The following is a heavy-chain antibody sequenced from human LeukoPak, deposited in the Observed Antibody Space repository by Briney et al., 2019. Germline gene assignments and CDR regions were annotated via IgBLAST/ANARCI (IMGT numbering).Heavy chain of an antibody. CDR1: GFTFSSYV. CDR2: ISYDGSNK. D-gene: IGHD3-22*01. J-gene: IGHJ4*02. CDR3: ADPYYYDSSGYYSPPG. V-gene: IGHV3-30*03. Sequence: GGSLRLSCAASGFTFSSYVMHWVRQAPGKGLEWVAVISYDGSNKYYADSVKGRFTISRDNSKNTLYLQMNSLRAEDTAVYYCADPYYYDSSGYYSPPGWGQGTLVTVSS.